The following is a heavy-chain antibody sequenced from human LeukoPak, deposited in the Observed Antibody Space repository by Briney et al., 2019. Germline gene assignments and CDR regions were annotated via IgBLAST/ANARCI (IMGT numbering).Heavy chain of an antibody. Sequence: GASVKVSCKASGYTFTNYGISWVRQAPGQGLEWMGWISAFNGNTNYAQKLQGRVTMTTDTSTSTAYMELRGLRSDGTAVYYCARGAAAGRFFYYYGMDVWGQGTTVTVSS. CDR1: GYTFTNYG. CDR3: ARGAAAGRFFYYYGMDV. J-gene: IGHJ6*02. D-gene: IGHD6-13*01. V-gene: IGHV1-18*01. CDR2: ISAFNGNT.